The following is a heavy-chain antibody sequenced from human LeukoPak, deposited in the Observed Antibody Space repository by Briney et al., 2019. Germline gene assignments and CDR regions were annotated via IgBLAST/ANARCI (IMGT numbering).Heavy chain of an antibody. D-gene: IGHD2-2*01. Sequence: SETLSLTCTVSGDSISTSNSYWGWIRQPPGKGLEWIGSIHYSETTYYNPSLKSRVTISVDTSKNHFSLKLSSVTAADTAVYYCARGPTYQPIDFWGQGTLVTVSS. CDR2: IHYSETT. J-gene: IGHJ4*02. CDR1: GDSISTSNSY. V-gene: IGHV4-39*02. CDR3: ARGPTYQPIDF.